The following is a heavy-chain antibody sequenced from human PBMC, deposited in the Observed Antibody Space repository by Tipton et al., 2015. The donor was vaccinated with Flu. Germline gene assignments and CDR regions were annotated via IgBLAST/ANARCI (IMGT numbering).Heavy chain of an antibody. CDR1: GGSISSGGAY. CDR3: ARDQGFGGGLTYDYYVMDV. CDR2: IYYSGST. V-gene: IGHV4-31*03. D-gene: IGHD3-10*01. J-gene: IGHJ6*02. Sequence: TLSLTCTVSGGSISSGGAYWSWICRHPGKGLEWIGGIYYSGSTYYNLSLKSRVSISVDTSKDQFSLNLNSVTAADTAVYYCARDQGFGGGLTYDYYVMDVWGQGTTVTVSS.